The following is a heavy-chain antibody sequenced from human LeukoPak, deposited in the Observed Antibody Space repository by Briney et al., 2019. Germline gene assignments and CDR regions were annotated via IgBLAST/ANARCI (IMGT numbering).Heavy chain of an antibody. J-gene: IGHJ6*03. CDR3: ARGCSSTSCSSDLYYYYYYMDV. V-gene: IGHV1-24*01. Sequence: ASVKVSCKVSGYTLIELSMHWVRQAPGKGLEWMGGFDPEDGETIYAQKFQGRVTMTRDTSISTAYMELSRLTSDDTAVYYCARGCSSTSCSSDLYYYYYYMDVWGKGTTVTVSS. CDR1: GYTLIELS. CDR2: FDPEDGET. D-gene: IGHD2-2*01.